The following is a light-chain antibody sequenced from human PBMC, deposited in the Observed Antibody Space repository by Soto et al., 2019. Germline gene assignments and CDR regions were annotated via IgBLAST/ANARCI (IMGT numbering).Light chain of an antibody. J-gene: IGLJ1*01. CDR1: SGDVATYAL. V-gene: IGLV2-8*01. Sequence: QSALTQPPSASGSPGQSVTISCTGSSGDVATYALVSWYQQHPGKAPKLMIYGVGKRPSGVPDRFSGSKPGNTASLTVSGLQAEDEADYFCSSYAGNNNYVFGTGTKVTVL. CDR2: GVG. CDR3: SSYAGNNNYV.